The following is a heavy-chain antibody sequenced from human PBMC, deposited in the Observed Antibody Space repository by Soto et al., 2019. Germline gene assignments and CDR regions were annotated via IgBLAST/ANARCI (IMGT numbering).Heavy chain of an antibody. CDR3: ARTSGTDYVVDY. D-gene: IGHD4-17*01. J-gene: IGHJ4*02. CDR1: GGSISSYY. V-gene: IGHV4-59*01. CDR2: IYYSGST. Sequence: QVQLQESGPGLVKPSETLSLTCTVSGGSISSYYWSWIRQPPGKGLEWIGYIYYSGSTNYNPSLKSRVTISVDTSKNQFSLKLSSVTAADTAVYYCARTSGTDYVVDYWGQGTLVTVSS.